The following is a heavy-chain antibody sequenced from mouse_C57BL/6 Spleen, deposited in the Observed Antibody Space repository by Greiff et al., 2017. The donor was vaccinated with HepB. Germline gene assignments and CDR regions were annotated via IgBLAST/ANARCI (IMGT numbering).Heavy chain of an antibody. Sequence: VQLQQSGAELVRPGTSVKVSCKASGYAFTNYLIEWVKQRPGQGLEWIGVIHPGSGGTNYNEKFKGKATLTADKSFSTAYMQLSSLTSEDSAGYFCARSNDYDEGFAYWGQGTLVTVSA. V-gene: IGHV1-54*01. J-gene: IGHJ3*01. CDR2: IHPGSGGT. D-gene: IGHD2-4*01. CDR3: ARSNDYDEGFAY. CDR1: GYAFTNYL.